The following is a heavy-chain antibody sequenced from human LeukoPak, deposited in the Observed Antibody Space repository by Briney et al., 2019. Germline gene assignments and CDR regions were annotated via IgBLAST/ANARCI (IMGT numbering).Heavy chain of an antibody. Sequence: PGRSLRLSCAASGFTFSDYYMGWMPQAPGKGLEWVSYISNSVDTMYYVDSVKGRFTISRDKAKNSLFLQMSSLRVEYTTIYYCARARGSYAFDIWGQGTMVTVSS. CDR1: GFTFSDYY. D-gene: IGHD1-26*01. CDR3: ARARGSYAFDI. V-gene: IGHV3-11*04. CDR2: ISNSVDTM. J-gene: IGHJ3*02.